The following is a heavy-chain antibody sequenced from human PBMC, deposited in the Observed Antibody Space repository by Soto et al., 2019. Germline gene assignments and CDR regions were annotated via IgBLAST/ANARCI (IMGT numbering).Heavy chain of an antibody. J-gene: IGHJ5*01. CDR2: VYVTGTT. D-gene: IGHD6-19*01. Sequence: SETLSLTCIVSGASISDYYWSWIRQPAGQALEWIGRVYVTGTTYFNPSLKSRVTMSVDTSNNQVSLKLSSVTTADSAIYYCARDGEYTSGWYSFDSWGPGTLVTVSS. CDR3: ARDGEYTSGWYSFDS. V-gene: IGHV4-4*07. CDR1: GASISDYY.